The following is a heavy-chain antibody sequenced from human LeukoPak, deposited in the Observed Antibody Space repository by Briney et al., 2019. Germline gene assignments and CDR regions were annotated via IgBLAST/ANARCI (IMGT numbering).Heavy chain of an antibody. D-gene: IGHD6-19*01. J-gene: IGHJ4*02. CDR3: AKGSGIAVAGIGGSYFDY. Sequence: GGSLRLSCAASGFTFSSYAMSWVRQAPGEGLEWVSAISGSSGSTYYADSVKGRFTISRDNSKNTLYLQMNSLRAEDTAVYYCAKGSGIAVAGIGGSYFDYWGQGTLVTVSS. CDR1: GFTFSSYA. CDR2: ISGSSGST. V-gene: IGHV3-23*01.